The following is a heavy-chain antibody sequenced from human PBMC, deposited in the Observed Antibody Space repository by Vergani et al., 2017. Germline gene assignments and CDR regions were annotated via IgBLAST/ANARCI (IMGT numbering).Heavy chain of an antibody. Sequence: QVQLVQSGAEVKKPGASVKLSCHVPGPVLIELSMHWVRQSPVKGLEWIGGFDPEKDEAVYAQKFQGRLTMTTDTSTRTAYMELQSLRSDDTAVYYCARDLIENDTYGRSGYWGPGTLVTVSS. D-gene: IGHD6-25*01. J-gene: IGHJ1*01. CDR1: GPVLIELS. CDR2: FDPEKDEA. CDR3: ARDLIENDTYGRSGY. V-gene: IGHV1-24*01.